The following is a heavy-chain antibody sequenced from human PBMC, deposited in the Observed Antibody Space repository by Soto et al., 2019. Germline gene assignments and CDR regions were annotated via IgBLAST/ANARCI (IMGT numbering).Heavy chain of an antibody. CDR3: ARGLDIAAAGPFDD. D-gene: IGHD6-13*01. CDR2: IIPILGIA. Sequence: GASVKVSCKASGGTFSSYTISWVRQAPGQGLEWMGRIIPILGIANYAQKFQGRVTITADKSTSTAYMVLSSLRSEDTAVYYCARGLDIAAAGPFDDWGQGTLGTVSS. V-gene: IGHV1-69*02. J-gene: IGHJ4*02. CDR1: GGTFSSYT.